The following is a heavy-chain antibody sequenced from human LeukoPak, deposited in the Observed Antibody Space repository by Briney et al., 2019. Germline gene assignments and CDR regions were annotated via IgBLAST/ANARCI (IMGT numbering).Heavy chain of an antibody. Sequence: GGSLRLSCEASGFIFNTYAIYWVRQAPGKGLEWASGICGSGGCTYYADSVKGRFTISRDNSKNTVYLQMNSLTADDTAVYYCAKTTVGYSSGRYPGWPADSWGQGALVTVSS. CDR2: ICGSGGCT. D-gene: IGHD6-19*01. CDR1: GFIFNTYA. V-gene: IGHV3-23*01. CDR3: AKTTVGYSSGRYPGWPADS. J-gene: IGHJ4*02.